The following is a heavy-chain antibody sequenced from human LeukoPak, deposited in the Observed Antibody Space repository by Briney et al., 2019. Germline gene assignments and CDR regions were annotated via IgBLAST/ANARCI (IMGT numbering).Heavy chain of an antibody. V-gene: IGHV4-39*07. Sequence: SETLSLTCTVSGGSISSSSYYWSWIRQPPGKGLEWIGEINHSGSTNYNPSLKSRVTISVDTSKNQFSLKLSSVTAADTAVYYCARILYYFDYWGQGTLVTVSS. CDR3: ARILYYFDY. J-gene: IGHJ4*02. CDR1: GGSISSSSYY. CDR2: INHSGST.